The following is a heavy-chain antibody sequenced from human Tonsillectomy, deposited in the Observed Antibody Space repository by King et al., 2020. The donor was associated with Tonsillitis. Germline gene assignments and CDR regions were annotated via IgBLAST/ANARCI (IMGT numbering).Heavy chain of an antibody. J-gene: IGHJ3*02. D-gene: IGHD6-13*01. CDR2: INHSGST. CDR1: GGSFSGYY. CDR3: ARGWYGSNGYGLNAFDI. Sequence: VQLQQWGAGLLKPSETLSLTCAVYGGSFSGYYWSWIRKPPGKGLEWIGEINHSGSTNYNPSLKSRVTVSVDTSKNQFSLKLSSVTAADTAVYYCARGWYGSNGYGLNAFDIWGQGTMVTVSS. V-gene: IGHV4-34*01.